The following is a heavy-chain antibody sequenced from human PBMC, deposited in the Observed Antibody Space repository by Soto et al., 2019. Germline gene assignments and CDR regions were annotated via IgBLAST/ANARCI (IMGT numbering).Heavy chain of an antibody. D-gene: IGHD6-13*01. CDR2: IISFAGIP. V-gene: IGHV1-69*08. Sequence: QVQLVQSGAEVRNPGSSVKLSCKASGDNFNSYTISWVRQAPGQGLEWMGRIISFAGIPTYAQIFQGRVTITADSSTSTAYMELGSLTPEDTAVYYCAREPSIAAVGIPLYSYYYMDVWGEGTTVTVSS. CDR1: GDNFNSYT. J-gene: IGHJ6*03. CDR3: AREPSIAAVGIPLYSYYYMDV.